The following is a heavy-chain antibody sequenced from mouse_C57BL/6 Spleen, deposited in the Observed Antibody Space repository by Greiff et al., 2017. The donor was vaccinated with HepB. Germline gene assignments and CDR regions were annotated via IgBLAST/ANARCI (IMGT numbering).Heavy chain of an antibody. CDR2: IYPGSGST. CDR3: AREGTFYDYDRAWFAY. CDR1: GYTFTSYW. V-gene: IGHV1-55*01. D-gene: IGHD2-4*01. Sequence: QVQLQQPGAELVKPGASVKMSCKASGYTFTSYWITWVKQRPGQGLEWIGDIYPGSGSTNYNEKFKSKATLTVDTSSSTAYMQLSSLTSEDSAVYYCAREGTFYDYDRAWFAYWGQGTLVTVSA. J-gene: IGHJ3*01.